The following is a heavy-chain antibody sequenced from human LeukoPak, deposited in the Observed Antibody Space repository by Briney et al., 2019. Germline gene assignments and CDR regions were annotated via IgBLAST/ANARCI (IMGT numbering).Heavy chain of an antibody. D-gene: IGHD3-10*01. J-gene: IGHJ4*02. CDR2: INHSGST. CDR1: GGSFSGYY. CDR3: ARGFDSRGYMSRGFDY. V-gene: IGHV4-34*01. Sequence: PSETLSLTCAVYGGSFSGYYWGWIRQPPGKGLEWIGEINHSGSTNYNPSLKSRVTISVDTSKNQFSLKLSSVTAADTAVYFCARGFDSRGYMSRGFDYWGQGILATVSS.